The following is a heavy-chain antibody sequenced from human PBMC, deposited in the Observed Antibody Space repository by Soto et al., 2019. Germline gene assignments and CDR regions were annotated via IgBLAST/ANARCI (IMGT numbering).Heavy chain of an antibody. Sequence: GGSLRLSCAASGFTFSTYALTWVRQAPGKGLEWVSAISPNGRNTYYIDSVKGRFTISRDNSKNTLYLQMNSLRVEDTAMYYYDSSGPPAYWGQGTLVTVSS. J-gene: IGHJ4*02. V-gene: IGHV3-23*01. CDR1: GFTFSTYA. CDR3: DSSGPPAY. D-gene: IGHD3-22*01. CDR2: ISPNGRNT.